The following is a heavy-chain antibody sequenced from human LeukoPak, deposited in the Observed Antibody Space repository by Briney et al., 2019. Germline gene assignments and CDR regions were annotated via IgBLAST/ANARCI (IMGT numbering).Heavy chain of an antibody. CDR3: GNDNGWLASIGYFDY. CDR2: ISGSGGST. D-gene: IGHD3-22*01. V-gene: IGHV3-23*01. CDR1: GFTFSSYA. Sequence: WGVLRLSCAASGFTFSSYAMSWVRQAPGKGLEWVSAISGSGGSTYYADSVKGRFTISRDNSKNTLYLQMNSLRAEDTAVYYCGNDNGWLASIGYFDYGGQGTLVTVSS. J-gene: IGHJ4*02.